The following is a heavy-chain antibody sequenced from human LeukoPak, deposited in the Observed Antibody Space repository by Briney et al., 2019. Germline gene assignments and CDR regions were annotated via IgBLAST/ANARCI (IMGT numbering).Heavy chain of an antibody. CDR1: GFTVSTNY. V-gene: IGHV3-53*01. CDR3: ARIHSGDDF. Sequence: GGSLGLSXAASGFTVSTNYMSWVRQAPGKGLEWVAVIYSDGKTYYADSVKGRFTISRDNSKNTLWLQMNSLRAEDTAVYYCARIHSGDDFWGQGTLVTVSS. J-gene: IGHJ4*02. CDR2: IYSDGKT. D-gene: IGHD5-12*01.